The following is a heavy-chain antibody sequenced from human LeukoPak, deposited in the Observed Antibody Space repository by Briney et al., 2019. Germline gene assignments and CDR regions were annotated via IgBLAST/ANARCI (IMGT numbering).Heavy chain of an antibody. J-gene: IGHJ3*01. CDR3: ARDRSGYANDAFDF. Sequence: GGSLRLSCAASGFTFSDYAMHWVRQAPGKGLEWVAVLSYGGTNKYYADSVKGRFTISRDNSKNTMFLQMNSLRAEDTAVYHCARDRSGYANDAFDFWGQGTMVAVSS. CDR2: LSYGGTNK. D-gene: IGHD3-3*01. CDR1: GFTFSDYA. V-gene: IGHV3-30-3*01.